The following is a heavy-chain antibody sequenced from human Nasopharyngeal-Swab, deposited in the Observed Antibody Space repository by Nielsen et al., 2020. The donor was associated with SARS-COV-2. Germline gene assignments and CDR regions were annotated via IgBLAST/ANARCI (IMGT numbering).Heavy chain of an antibody. Sequence: SETLSLTCAVSGGSISSSNWWSWVRHPPGKGLEWIGEIYHSGSTNYNPSLKSRVTISVDTSKNQFSLKLSSVTAADTAVYYRARDRVTMVRGVNAYYYFDYWGQGTLVTVSS. V-gene: IGHV4-4*02. CDR1: GGSISSSNW. J-gene: IGHJ4*02. CDR2: IYHSGST. CDR3: ARDRVTMVRGVNAYYYFDY. D-gene: IGHD3-10*01.